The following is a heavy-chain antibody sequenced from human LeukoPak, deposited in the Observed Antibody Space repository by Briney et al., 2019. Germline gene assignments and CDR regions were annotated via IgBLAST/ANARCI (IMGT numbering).Heavy chain of an antibody. CDR1: GYTFTNYD. CDR3: ARADFSGTLEHYYMDV. J-gene: IGHJ6*03. CDR2: VNPNSGNT. Sequence: ASVKVSCKASGYTFTNYDINCVRQATGQGREWMGWVNPNSGNTGFAQKFQGRVTITRNTSITTAFMELSSLRSEDTAVYFWARADFSGTLEHYYMDVWGKGTTVTVSS. V-gene: IGHV1-8*01. D-gene: IGHD3-10*01.